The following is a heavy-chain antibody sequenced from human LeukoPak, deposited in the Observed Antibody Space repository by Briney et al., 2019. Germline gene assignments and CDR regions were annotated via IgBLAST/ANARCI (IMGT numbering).Heavy chain of an antibody. J-gene: IGHJ4*02. V-gene: IGHV1-3*04. CDR2: INTGTGNT. D-gene: IGHD3-10*01. CDR1: GYTFTSYA. Sequence: ASVKVSCKASGYTFTSYAMHWVRQAPGQRLEWMGWINTGTGNTKYSQKFQGRVTITRDTSASTAYMELSSLRSEDTAVYYCARDRYYGSGSSDYWGQGTLVTVSS. CDR3: ARDRYYGSGSSDY.